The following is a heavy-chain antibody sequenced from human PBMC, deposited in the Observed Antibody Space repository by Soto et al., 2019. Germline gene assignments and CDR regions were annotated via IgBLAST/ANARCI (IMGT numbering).Heavy chain of an antibody. J-gene: IGHJ4*02. CDR1: GSTFSAYF. CDR2: IFPAGDIV. CDR3: ATALNRGGHDHGFEH. V-gene: IGHV3-11*01. D-gene: IGHD3-16*01. Sequence: QVQLVESGGGLVKPGGSLRLSCAASGSTFSAYFMGWIRQAPGKGLEWVSYIFPAGDIVHYADYVRGRFTISRDNARNSVYLQMDSLRAEDTALYYCATALNRGGHDHGFEHWGQGTLVTVSS.